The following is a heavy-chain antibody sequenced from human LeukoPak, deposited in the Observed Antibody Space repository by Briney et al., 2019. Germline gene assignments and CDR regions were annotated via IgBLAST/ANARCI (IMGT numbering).Heavy chain of an antibody. D-gene: IGHD6-13*01. J-gene: IGHJ4*02. CDR3: ARGPLAAAGDY. CDR1: GFTFSSYS. V-gene: IGHV3-21*01. Sequence: GGSLRLSCAASGFTFSSYSMNWVRQAPGKGLEWVSSISSSSSYIYYPDSVKGRFTISRGNAKNSLYLQMNSLRAEDTAVYYCARGPLAAAGDYWGQGTLVTVSS. CDR2: ISSSSSYI.